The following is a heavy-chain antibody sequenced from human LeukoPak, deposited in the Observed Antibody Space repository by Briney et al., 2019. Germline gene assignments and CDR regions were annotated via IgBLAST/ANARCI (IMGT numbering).Heavy chain of an antibody. Sequence: ASVKVSCKASGGTFSSYTISWVRQAPGQGLEWMGRIIPILGIANYAQKFQGRVTITADKSTSTAYMELSSLRSEDTAVYYCARGRASSTSPYAFDIWGQGTMVTVSS. CDR2: IIPILGIA. CDR1: GGTFSSYT. V-gene: IGHV1-69*02. J-gene: IGHJ3*02. D-gene: IGHD2-2*01. CDR3: ARGRASSTSPYAFDI.